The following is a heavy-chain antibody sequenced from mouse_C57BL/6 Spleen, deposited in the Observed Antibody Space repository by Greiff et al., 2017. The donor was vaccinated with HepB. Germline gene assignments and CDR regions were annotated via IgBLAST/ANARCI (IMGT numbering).Heavy chain of an antibody. V-gene: IGHV1-82*01. J-gene: IGHJ1*03. CDR1: GYAFSSSW. CDR3: AREGGTGVFYWYFDV. Sequence: VQLQQSGPELVKPGASVKISCKASGYAFSSSWMNWVKQRPGKGLEWIGRIYPGDGDTNYNGKFKGKATLTADKSSSTAYMQLSSLTSEDSAVYFCAREGGTGVFYWYFDVWGTGTTVTVSS. CDR2: IYPGDGDT.